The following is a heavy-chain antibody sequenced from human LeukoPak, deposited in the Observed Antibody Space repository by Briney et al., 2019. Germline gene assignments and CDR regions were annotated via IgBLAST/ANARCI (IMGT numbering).Heavy chain of an antibody. J-gene: IGHJ5*02. D-gene: IGHD6-13*01. CDR3: AKDSRYSSSSRFDP. V-gene: IGHV3-9*01. Sequence: GGSLRLSCAASGFTFDDYAMHWVRQAPGKGLEWVSGISWNSGSIGYADSVKGRFTISRDNAKNSLYLQMNSLRAEDTALYYCAKDSRYSSSSRFDPWGQGTLVTASS. CDR2: ISWNSGSI. CDR1: GFTFDDYA.